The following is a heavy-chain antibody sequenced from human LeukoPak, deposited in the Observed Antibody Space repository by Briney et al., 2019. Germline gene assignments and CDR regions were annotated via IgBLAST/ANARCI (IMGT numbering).Heavy chain of an antibody. V-gene: IGHV3-7*01. D-gene: IGHD6-19*01. J-gene: IGHJ4*02. CDR2: IKQDGSEK. CDR1: GFTFSSYW. Sequence: GGSLRLSCAASGFTFSSYWMSWVRQAPGKGLEWVANIKQDGSEKYYVDSVKGRFTISRDNAKNSLYLQMNSLRAEDTAVYYCARARASIAVAGPFDYWGQGTLVTVSS. CDR3: ARARASIAVAGPFDY.